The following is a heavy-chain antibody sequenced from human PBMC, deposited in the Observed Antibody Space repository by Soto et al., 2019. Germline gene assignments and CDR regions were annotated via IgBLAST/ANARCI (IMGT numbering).Heavy chain of an antibody. CDR3: ARLTKPYDILTGYYNHWFDP. J-gene: IGHJ5*02. D-gene: IGHD3-9*01. V-gene: IGHV4-61*08. CDR1: GGTISSGGYY. CDR2: IYYSGST. Sequence: PSETLSLTCTVAGGTISSGGYYWSWIRQPPGKGLEWIGYIYYSGSTNYNPSLKSRVTISVDTSKNQFSLKLSSVTAADTAVYYCARLTKPYDILTGYYNHWFDPWGQGTQVTVSS.